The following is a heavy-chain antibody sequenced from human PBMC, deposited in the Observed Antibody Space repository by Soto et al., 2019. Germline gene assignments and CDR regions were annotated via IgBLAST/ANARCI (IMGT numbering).Heavy chain of an antibody. V-gene: IGHV3-30-3*01. D-gene: IGHD3-22*01. Sequence: SLRLSCAASGFTFSSYAMHWVRQAPGKGLEWVAVISYDGSNKYYADSVKGRFTISRDNSKNTLYLQMNSLRAEDTAVYYCARAPEYYYDSSGYRLDYWGQGTLVTVSS. J-gene: IGHJ4*02. CDR1: GFTFSSYA. CDR2: ISYDGSNK. CDR3: ARAPEYYYDSSGYRLDY.